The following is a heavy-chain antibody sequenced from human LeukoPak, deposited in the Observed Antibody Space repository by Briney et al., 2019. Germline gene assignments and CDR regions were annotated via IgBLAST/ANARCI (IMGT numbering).Heavy chain of an antibody. J-gene: IGHJ6*03. V-gene: IGHV3-30*01. CDR1: GFTFSRSV. D-gene: IGHD3-10*01. CDR2: ISYDGNNK. Sequence: PGSSLRRSCAASGFTFSRSVMHWVRQAPGKGLEWVALISYDGNNKFYADSVKGRFTISRDNSRNTLYLQMNSLRGEDAAVYSCARGGIPTGPYYYFYYMDVWGKGTAVTVSS. CDR3: ARGGIPTGPYYYFYYMDV.